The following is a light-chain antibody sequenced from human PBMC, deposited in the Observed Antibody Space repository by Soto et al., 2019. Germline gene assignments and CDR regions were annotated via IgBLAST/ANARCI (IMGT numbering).Light chain of an antibody. J-gene: IGKJ5*01. Sequence: LTHSPGTLSLPHGERASPSCGGGHSASSGAFAWYRQKPGQAPGLLIYGASKRATGAPDRFIGSGSGTDFTLTISSLEPEDFAVYYCQQRSNRRIPFGQGTRLEIK. CDR2: GAS. V-gene: IGKV3D-20*02. CDR3: QQRSNRRIP. CDR1: HSASSGA.